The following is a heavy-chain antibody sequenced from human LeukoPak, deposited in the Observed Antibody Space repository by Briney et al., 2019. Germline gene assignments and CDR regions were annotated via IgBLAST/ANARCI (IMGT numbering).Heavy chain of an antibody. Sequence: GGSLRLSCAASGFTFSSFSMTWVRQAPGKGLEWVSSIIVSGTTYYSDSVKGRFTISRDSFRGTLFLQMDSLKVEDTAVYFCAKGSVGNADFASWGQGALVTVSS. V-gene: IGHV3-23*01. CDR3: AKGSVGNADFAS. CDR2: IIVSGTT. D-gene: IGHD6-25*01. J-gene: IGHJ4*02. CDR1: GFTFSSFS.